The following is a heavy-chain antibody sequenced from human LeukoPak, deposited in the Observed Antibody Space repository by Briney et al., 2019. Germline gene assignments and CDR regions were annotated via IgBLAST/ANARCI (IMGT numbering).Heavy chain of an antibody. Sequence: GASVKVSCKASGYTFTNDGISWVRQAPGQGLEWMGWVSAYGDNTSYVQKVQGRVTMTTDTSTSTAYMELRSLRSDDTAVYYCARDCIGCHGFDHWGQGTLVTVSS. J-gene: IGHJ4*02. CDR1: GYTFTNDG. D-gene: IGHD2-15*01. CDR3: ARDCIGCHGFDH. CDR2: VSAYGDNT. V-gene: IGHV1-18*01.